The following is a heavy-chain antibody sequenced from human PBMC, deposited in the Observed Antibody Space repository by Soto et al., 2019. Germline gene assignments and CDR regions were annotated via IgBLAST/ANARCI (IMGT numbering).Heavy chain of an antibody. CDR3: ARDHRGWGFYYGMDV. CDR1: GFTFSSYA. CDR2: ISYDGSNK. V-gene: IGHV3-30-3*01. D-gene: IGHD6-19*01. Sequence: GGSLRLSCAASGFTFSSYAMHWVRQAPGKGLEWVAVISYDGSNKYYADSVKGRFTISRDNSKNTLYLQMNSLRAEDTAVYYCARDHRGWGFYYGMDVWGQGTTVTVSS. J-gene: IGHJ6*02.